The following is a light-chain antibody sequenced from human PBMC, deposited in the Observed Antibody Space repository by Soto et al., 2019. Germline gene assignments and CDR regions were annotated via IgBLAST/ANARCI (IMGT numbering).Light chain of an antibody. CDR1: QGISYY. J-gene: IGKJ5*01. CDR2: AAS. V-gene: IGKV1-27*01. CDR3: QKYNSAPWT. Sequence: DIQMTQSPSSLSTSVGDRVTITCRASQGISYYLAWYQQKPGKVPKLLIYAASTLQSGVPSRFSGSGSGTDFTLTISSLQPEDVATYYCQKYNSAPWTFGQGTRLEIK.